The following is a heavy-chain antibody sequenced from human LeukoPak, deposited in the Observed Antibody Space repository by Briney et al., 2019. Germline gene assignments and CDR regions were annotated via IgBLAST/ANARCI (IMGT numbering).Heavy chain of an antibody. J-gene: IGHJ6*02. D-gene: IGHD6-19*01. Sequence: GGSLRLSCTASGFTLGDYAMSWFRQAPGKGLEWVGFIRSKAYGGTTEYAASVKGRFTISRDDSKSIAYLQMNSLKTEDTAVYYCTRDISSGWYWGLGQRDVWGQGTTVTVSS. CDR1: GFTLGDYA. CDR3: TRDISSGWYWGLGQRDV. CDR2: IRSKAYGGTT. V-gene: IGHV3-49*03.